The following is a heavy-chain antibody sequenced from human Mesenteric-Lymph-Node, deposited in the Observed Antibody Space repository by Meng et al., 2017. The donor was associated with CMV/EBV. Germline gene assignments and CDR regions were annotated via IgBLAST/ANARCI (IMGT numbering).Heavy chain of an antibody. CDR2: ISYDGGDK. Sequence: GESLKISCAGSGFTFSDYVIHWIRQAPGTGLEWVAMISYDGGDKYYADSVKGRFTISREDAKNSLYLQMNSLRAGDTAVYYCVREMYQGDTFDLWGQGTMVTVSS. J-gene: IGHJ3*01. V-gene: IGHV3-30*14. CDR3: VREMYQGDTFDL. CDR1: GFTFSDYV. D-gene: IGHD2-2*01.